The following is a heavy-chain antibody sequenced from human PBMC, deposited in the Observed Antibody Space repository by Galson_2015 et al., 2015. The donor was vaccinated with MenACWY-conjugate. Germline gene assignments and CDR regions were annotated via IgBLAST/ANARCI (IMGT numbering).Heavy chain of an antibody. J-gene: IGHJ4*02. CDR3: ARGGATGGAFRY. Sequence: SLRLSCAASGFTFSNYAMSWVRQAPGKGLECVANIKQDGSEKYYVDSVKGRFAISRDNAQNSLYLQINSLRAEDTAVYYCARGGATGGAFRYWGQGTLVTVSS. V-gene: IGHV3-7*03. CDR2: IKQDGSEK. CDR1: GFTFSNYA. D-gene: IGHD2-21*01.